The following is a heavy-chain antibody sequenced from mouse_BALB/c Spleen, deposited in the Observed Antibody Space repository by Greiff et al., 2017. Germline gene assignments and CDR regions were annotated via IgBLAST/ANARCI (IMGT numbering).Heavy chain of an antibody. Sequence: DVKLVESGGGLVKPGGSLKLSCAASGFTFSSYAMSWVRQTPEKRLEWVASISSGGSTYYPDSVKGRFTISRDNARNILYLQMSSLRSEDTAMYYCARGGRYDDGFAYWGQGTLVTVSA. V-gene: IGHV5-6-5*01. CDR1: GFTFSSYA. J-gene: IGHJ3*01. CDR2: ISSGGST. D-gene: IGHD2-14*01. CDR3: ARGGRYDDGFAY.